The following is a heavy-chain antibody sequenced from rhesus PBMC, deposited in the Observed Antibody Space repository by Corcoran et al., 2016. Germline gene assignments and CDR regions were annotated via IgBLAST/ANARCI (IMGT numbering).Heavy chain of an antibody. Sequence: QVQLQESGPGLVKASETLSLTCAVSGYSISSAYYWGWIRQPPGKGLEWLGHVSSGVTRFLNPSLKSRVTISKDTSTNQFSLRLSSVTAADTAVYYCARERRGYQNGYYFDYWGQGVLVTVSS. D-gene: IGHD5-42*01. CDR2: VSSGVTR. J-gene: IGHJ4*01. V-gene: IGHV4-99*02. CDR3: ARERRGYQNGYYFDY. CDR1: GYSISSAYY.